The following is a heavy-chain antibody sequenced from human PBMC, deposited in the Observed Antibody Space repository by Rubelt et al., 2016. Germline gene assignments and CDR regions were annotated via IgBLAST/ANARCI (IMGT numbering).Heavy chain of an antibody. CDR3: AREQQLVGGWFDP. CDR2: ILPFFGTA. CDR1: GGTLSSYA. V-gene: IGHV1-69*01. Sequence: QVQLVQFGAEVKKPGSSVKVSCKASGGTLSSYAISWVRQAPGHGLEGMGGILPFFGTASYAQKFHGRRTVTAGESTSTAYMEPSSLSSEDTSVYYCAREQQLVGGWFDPWGQGTLVTVSS. J-gene: IGHJ5*02. D-gene: IGHD6-13*01.